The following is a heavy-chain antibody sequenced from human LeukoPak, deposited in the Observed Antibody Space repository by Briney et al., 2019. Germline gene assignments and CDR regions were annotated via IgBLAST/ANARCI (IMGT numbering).Heavy chain of an antibody. V-gene: IGHV4-39*01. J-gene: IGHJ4*02. D-gene: IGHD3-10*01. CDR2: IYYSGST. CDR1: GGSISSSSYY. CDR3: ARRPAMVRGVAAGHFDY. Sequence: SETLSLTCTVSGGSISSSSYYWGWIRQPPGKGLEWIGGIYYSGSTYYNPSLKSRVTISVDTSKNQFSLKLSSVTAADTAVYYCARRPAMVRGVAAGHFDYWGQGTLVTVSS.